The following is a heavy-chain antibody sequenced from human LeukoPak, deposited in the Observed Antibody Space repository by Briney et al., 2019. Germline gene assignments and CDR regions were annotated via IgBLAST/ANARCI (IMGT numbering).Heavy chain of an antibody. CDR2: INAGNGNT. CDR1: GYTFTSFN. V-gene: IGHV1-3*01. J-gene: IGHJ4*02. D-gene: IGHD5-24*01. Sequence: ASVKVSCKASGYTFTSFNIHWVRQAPGQRLEWMGWINAGNGNTKYSQKFQGRVTITRDTSATTAYVELSGLKSEDTAVYYCARVVMATINPFDYWGQGTQVTVSS. CDR3: ARVVMATINPFDY.